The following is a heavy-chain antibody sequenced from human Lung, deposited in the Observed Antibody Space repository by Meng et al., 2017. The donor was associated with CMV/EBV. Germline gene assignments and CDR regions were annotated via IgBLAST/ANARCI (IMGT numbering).Heavy chain of an antibody. D-gene: IGHD3-22*01. CDR2: INPNSGGT. CDR1: YTFTGYC. V-gene: IGHV1-2*02. CDR3: ARVDYYDSSGYYNPDY. Sequence: YTFTGYCMHWVRQAPGQGREWMGWINPNSGGTNCAQKLQGRVTMTRDTSISTAYMELSRLRSDDTAVYYCARVDYYDSSGYYNPDYWGQGTLVTVSS. J-gene: IGHJ4*02.